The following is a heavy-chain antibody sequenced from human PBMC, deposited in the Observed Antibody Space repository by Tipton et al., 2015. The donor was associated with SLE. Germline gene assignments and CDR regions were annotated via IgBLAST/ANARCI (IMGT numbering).Heavy chain of an antibody. V-gene: IGHV4-39*07. CDR3: ARAVYYGDYVDY. CDR1: GGSISSYY. Sequence: TLSLTCTVSGGSISSYYWGWIRQPPGKGLEWIGGIYYSGSTYYNPSLKSRVTISVDTSKNQFSLKLSSVTAADTAVYYCARAVYYGDYVDYWGQGTLVTVSS. D-gene: IGHD4-17*01. CDR2: IYYSGST. J-gene: IGHJ4*02.